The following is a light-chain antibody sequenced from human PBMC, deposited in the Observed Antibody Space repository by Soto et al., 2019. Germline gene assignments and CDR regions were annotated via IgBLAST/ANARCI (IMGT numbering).Light chain of an antibody. Sequence: DIQMTQSPSSVSAFVGDRVTITCRASQDISSWLAWYQQKPGKAPKLLIYAASSLESGVPSRFSGSGSGTIFILTISSLQPEDFATYYCQQSNSSPLTFDQGTRLEIK. CDR3: QQSNSSPLT. CDR2: AAS. V-gene: IGKV1-12*01. J-gene: IGKJ5*01. CDR1: QDISSW.